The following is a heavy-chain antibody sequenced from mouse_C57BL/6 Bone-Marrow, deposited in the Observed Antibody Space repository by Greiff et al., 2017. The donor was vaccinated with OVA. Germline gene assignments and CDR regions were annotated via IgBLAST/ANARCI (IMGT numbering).Heavy chain of an antibody. V-gene: IGHV3-6*01. J-gene: IGHJ4*01. D-gene: IGHD2-5*01. CDR1: GYSITSGYY. CDR3: ARERYSKCAMDY. Sequence: ESGPGLVKPSQSLSLTCSVTGYSITSGYYWNWIRQFPGNKLEWMGYISYDGSNNYNPSLKNRISITRDTSKNQFFLKLNSVTTEDTATYYCARERYSKCAMDYWGQGTSVTVSS. CDR2: ISYDGSN.